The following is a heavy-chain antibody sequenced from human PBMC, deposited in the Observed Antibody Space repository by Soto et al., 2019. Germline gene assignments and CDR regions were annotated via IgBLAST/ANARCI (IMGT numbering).Heavy chain of an antibody. V-gene: IGHV3-23*01. J-gene: IGHJ5*02. CDR2: ISGSGGST. CDR1: GFTFSSYA. CDR3: AKDREATGWFDP. Sequence: EVQLLESGGGLVQPGGSLRLSCAASGFTFSSYAMSWVRQAPGKGLEWVSAISGSGGSTYYADSVKGRFTISRDNSKDTLYLQMNSLRAEDTAVYYCAKDREATGWFDPWGQGTLVTVSS. D-gene: IGHD5-12*01.